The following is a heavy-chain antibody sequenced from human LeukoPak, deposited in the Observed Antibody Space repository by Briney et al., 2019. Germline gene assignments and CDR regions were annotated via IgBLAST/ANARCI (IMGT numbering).Heavy chain of an antibody. CDR1: GFTFSTYA. CDR2: ISYDGTNK. J-gene: IGHJ4*02. CDR3: ARDRSDY. Sequence: GGSLRLSCEASGFTFSTYALHWVRQAPGKGLEWVAIISYDGTNKYYADSVKGRFTISRDNAKNSLYLQMNSLRAEDTAVYYCARDRSDYWGQGTLVTVSS. V-gene: IGHV3-30-3*01.